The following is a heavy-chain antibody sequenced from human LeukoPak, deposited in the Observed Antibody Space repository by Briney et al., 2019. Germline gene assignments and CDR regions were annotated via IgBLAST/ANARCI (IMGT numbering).Heavy chain of an antibody. CDR3: ARENDYYDSSGYYYAGGYFDY. CDR1: GYTFTSYG. D-gene: IGHD3-22*01. CDR2: ISAYNGNT. Sequence: ASVKVSCKASGYTFTSYGISWVRQAPGQGLEWMGWISAYNGNTNYAQKLQGRVTMTTDTSTSTAYMELRSLRSDGTAVYYCARENDYYDSSGYYYAGGYFDYWGQGTLVTVSS. V-gene: IGHV1-18*01. J-gene: IGHJ4*02.